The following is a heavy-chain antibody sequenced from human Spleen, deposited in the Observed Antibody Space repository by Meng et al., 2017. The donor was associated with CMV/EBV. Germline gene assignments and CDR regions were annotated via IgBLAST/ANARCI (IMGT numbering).Heavy chain of an antibody. D-gene: IGHD2-2*01. Sequence: ASVKVSCKASGYTFTNYYMYWVRQAPGQGLEWMGIINPSGGSASYAQKFQGRVTMTRDTSTSTVYMELISLRSEDTAVYYCAGVEGYCSSSGCPGTADSWGQGTLVTVSS. CDR1: GYTFTNYY. CDR3: AGVEGYCSSSGCPGTADS. CDR2: INPSGGSA. J-gene: IGHJ4*02. V-gene: IGHV1-46*01.